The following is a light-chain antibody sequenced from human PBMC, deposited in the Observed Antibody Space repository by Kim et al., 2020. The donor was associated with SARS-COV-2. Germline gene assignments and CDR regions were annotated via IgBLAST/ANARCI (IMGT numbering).Light chain of an antibody. CDR2: AAS. J-gene: IGKJ4*01. V-gene: IGKV3D-15*01. CDR1: ESVGRF. CDR3: QQHGQWPLT. Sequence: VSPGERATLSCRASESVGRFLAWYQQKPGQTPRLLIYAASTRATGIPDRFSGSGSGTDFTVTISSLQSEDVAVYYCQQHGQWPLTFGGGTKVEIK.